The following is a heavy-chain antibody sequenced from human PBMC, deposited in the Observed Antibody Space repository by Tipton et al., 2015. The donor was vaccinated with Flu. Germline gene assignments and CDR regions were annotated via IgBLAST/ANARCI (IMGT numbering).Heavy chain of an antibody. D-gene: IGHD4-11*01. Sequence: TLSLTCSVSGDSIGSNYFWGWIRQPPGKGLEWIGNICPGSPYYNPSLRSRVTMSVARSNDQFSLRLTSVTAADTAVYFCARRDFSNYVSEPKNWFDIWGQGTLVTVSS. CDR2: ICPGSP. CDR3: ARRDFSNYVSEPKNWFDI. J-gene: IGHJ5*02. CDR1: GDSIGSNYF. V-gene: IGHV4-38-2*01.